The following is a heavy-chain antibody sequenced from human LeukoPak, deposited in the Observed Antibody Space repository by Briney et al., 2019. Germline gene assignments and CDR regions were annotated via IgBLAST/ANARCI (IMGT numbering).Heavy chain of an antibody. V-gene: IGHV4-34*01. CDR3: ARALYIAVAGPADY. Sequence: SETLSLICAVYGGSFSGYYWSWIRQPPGKGLEWIGEINHSGSTNYNPSLKSRVTISVDTSKNQFSLKLSSVTAADTAVYYCARALYIAVAGPADYWGQGTLVTVSS. D-gene: IGHD6-19*01. CDR2: INHSGST. CDR1: GGSFSGYY. J-gene: IGHJ4*02.